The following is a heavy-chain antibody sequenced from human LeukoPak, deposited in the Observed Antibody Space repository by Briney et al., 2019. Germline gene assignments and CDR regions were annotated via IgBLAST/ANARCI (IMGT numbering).Heavy chain of an antibody. Sequence: SETLSLTCTVSGGSLSSGDYYWSWIRQPPGKGLEWIGYIYYSGSTYYNPSLKSRVTISVDTSKNQFSLKLSSVTAADTAVYYCASDSSGYYYDRAFDIWGQGTMVTVSS. CDR1: GGSLSSGDYY. CDR2: IYYSGST. V-gene: IGHV4-30-4*01. D-gene: IGHD3-22*01. CDR3: ASDSSGYYYDRAFDI. J-gene: IGHJ3*02.